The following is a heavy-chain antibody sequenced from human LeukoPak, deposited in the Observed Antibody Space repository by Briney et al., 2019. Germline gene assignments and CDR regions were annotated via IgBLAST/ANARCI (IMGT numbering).Heavy chain of an antibody. CDR1: GFTFSSYA. J-gene: IGHJ4*02. CDR3: AKVLRLYYDPLDY. Sequence: GGSLRLSCAASGFTFSSYAMSWVRQAPGKGLEWVSAISGSGGSTYYADSVKGRFTISRDNSKNTLNLQMNSLRAEDTAVYYCAKVLRLYYDPLDYWGQGTLVTVSS. D-gene: IGHD2-8*01. CDR2: ISGSGGST. V-gene: IGHV3-23*01.